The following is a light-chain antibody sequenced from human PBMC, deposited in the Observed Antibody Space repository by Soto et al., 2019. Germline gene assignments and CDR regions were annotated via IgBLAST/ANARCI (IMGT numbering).Light chain of an antibody. CDR2: EVS. V-gene: IGLV2-14*01. Sequence: QSVLTQPASVSGSPGQSITISCTGTSSDVGGYDYVSWYQPHPGKAPKLMVFEVSHRPSGVSYRCSGSKSGNTASLTISGLQAEDEADYFCSSYSISTAYLFGTGTKVTVL. CDR3: SSYSISTAYL. J-gene: IGLJ1*01. CDR1: SSDVGGYDY.